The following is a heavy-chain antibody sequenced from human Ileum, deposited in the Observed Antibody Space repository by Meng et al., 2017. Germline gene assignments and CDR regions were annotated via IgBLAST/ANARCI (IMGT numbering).Heavy chain of an antibody. CDR1: GGSISSGEYY. V-gene: IGHV4-30-4*01. CDR3: AASLDGNRFDP. Sequence: VQLQESGPGLVKSSQTLSPTCTVSGGSISSGEYYWSWIRQPPGKGLEWIGYIFDTGPPSYSPPLRSRLSISMDTSKNQFSLRLTSVSAADTAVYYCAASLDGNRFDPWGQGTLVTVSS. CDR2: IFDTGPP. J-gene: IGHJ5*02. D-gene: IGHD1-26*01.